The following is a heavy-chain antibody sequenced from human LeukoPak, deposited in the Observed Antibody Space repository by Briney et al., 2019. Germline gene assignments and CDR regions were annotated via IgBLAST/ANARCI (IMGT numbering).Heavy chain of an antibody. CDR3: ARDKDWSFDN. D-gene: IGHD3/OR15-3a*01. Sequence: GGSLRLSCAASGFTFSSYSMNWVRQAPGKGLEWVAYITTSSSDINYADSVKGRFTISRDDAKNSLYLQMNSLRDEDTAVYYCARDKDWSFDNWGQGILVTVSS. V-gene: IGHV3-21*05. CDR2: ITTSSSDI. CDR1: GFTFSSYS. J-gene: IGHJ4*02.